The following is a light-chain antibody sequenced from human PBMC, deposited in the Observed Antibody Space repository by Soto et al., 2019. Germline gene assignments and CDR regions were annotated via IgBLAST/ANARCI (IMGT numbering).Light chain of an antibody. Sequence: QSVLTQPASVSGSPGQSITISCTGTSSDVGGYNYVSWYQHHPGKAPTLMIYDVSNPPSGVSNRFSGSKSGNTASLTISGLQAEDEADYYCSSYTSSSTVVFGGGTKLTVL. V-gene: IGLV2-14*03. CDR3: SSYTSSSTVV. CDR1: SSDVGGYNY. CDR2: DVS. J-gene: IGLJ2*01.